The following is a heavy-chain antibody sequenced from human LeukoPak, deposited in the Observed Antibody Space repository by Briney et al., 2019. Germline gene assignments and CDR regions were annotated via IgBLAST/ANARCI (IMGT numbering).Heavy chain of an antibody. D-gene: IGHD6-19*01. V-gene: IGHV3-7*01. CDR3: ARDRYGAGTRWFDP. CDR2: IKQDGSEK. Sequence: PGGSLRLSCATSGFTFSSYWMSWVRPAPGKGLEWVAKIKQDGSEKYYVDSVKGRFTISRDNAKNSLYLQMNSLRAEDTAVYYCARDRYGAGTRWFDPWGQGTLVTVSS. J-gene: IGHJ5*02. CDR1: GFTFSSYW.